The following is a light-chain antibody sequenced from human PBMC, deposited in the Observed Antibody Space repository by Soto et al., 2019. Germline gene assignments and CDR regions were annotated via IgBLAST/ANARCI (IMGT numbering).Light chain of an antibody. V-gene: IGLV1-51*01. CDR3: GAYDGSLRLYV. J-gene: IGLJ1*01. CDR2: AND. Sequence: QSVLTQPPSVSAAPGQTVTISCFTGDYNIGQNFLSWYQQVPGAAPKLLIYANDRRPSGIPERFSASRAGTTATLGITGPQAGDEADYYCGAYDGSLRLYVFGTGTKLTVL. CDR1: DYNIGQNF.